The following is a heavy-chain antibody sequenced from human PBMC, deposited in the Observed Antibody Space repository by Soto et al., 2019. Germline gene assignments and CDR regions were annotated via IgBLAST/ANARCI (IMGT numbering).Heavy chain of an antibody. V-gene: IGHV3-74*01. D-gene: IGHD2-8*01. CDR1: GFTFSSYW. Sequence: PGGSLRLSCAASGFTFSSYWMHWVRQAPGKGLVRVSRINSDGSSTSYADSVKGRFTISRDNAKNTLYLQMNSLRAEDTAVYYCAREVQDCTNGVCYFGYSYGMDVGGQGTTVTVSS. J-gene: IGHJ6*02. CDR2: INSDGSST. CDR3: AREVQDCTNGVCYFGYSYGMDV.